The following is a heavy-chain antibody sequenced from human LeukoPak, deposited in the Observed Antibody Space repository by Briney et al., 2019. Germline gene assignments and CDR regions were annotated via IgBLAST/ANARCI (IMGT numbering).Heavy chain of an antibody. V-gene: IGHV3-7*05. CDR3: VGGVDNN. CDR2: IKQDGSEN. Sequence: GGSLRLSCAASGFSFSSYWMNWVRQAPGKGLEWVANIKQDGSENYYVDSVKGRFNIFRDNAKNSLYLQMNSLSAEDTAVYYCVGGVDNNWGQGTLVTVSS. D-gene: IGHD1-1*01. J-gene: IGHJ4*02. CDR1: GFSFSSYW.